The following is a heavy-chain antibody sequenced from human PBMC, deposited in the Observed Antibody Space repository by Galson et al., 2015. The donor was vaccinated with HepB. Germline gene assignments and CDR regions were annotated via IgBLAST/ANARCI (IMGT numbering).Heavy chain of an antibody. J-gene: IGHJ4*02. D-gene: IGHD6-13*01. CDR3: VRLTLAGGFDY. V-gene: IGHV3-53*01. CDR2: IFGGGST. Sequence: SLRLSCAASGFSVNTYYMSWVRQAPGKGLEWVSVIFGGGSTYYKDSVKGRFTISRDISRNTLYLQMNSLRAEDTAVYYCVRLTLAGGFDYWGRGTLVTVSS. CDR1: GFSVNTYY.